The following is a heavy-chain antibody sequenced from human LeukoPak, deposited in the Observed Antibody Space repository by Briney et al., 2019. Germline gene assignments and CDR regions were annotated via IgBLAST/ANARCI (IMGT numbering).Heavy chain of an antibody. CDR2: TRDKANSYTT. Sequence: HSGGSLRFSCAASGFTVSDHYMTWVRQAPGKGLEGVGGTRDKANSYTTEYAASVRGRFTISRDDSKNSLYLQMNSLKTEDTAVYYCARVTRGSGSYFDCWGQGTLVTVSS. CDR3: ARVTRGSGSYFDC. CDR1: GFTVSDHY. D-gene: IGHD3-22*01. V-gene: IGHV3-72*01. J-gene: IGHJ4*02.